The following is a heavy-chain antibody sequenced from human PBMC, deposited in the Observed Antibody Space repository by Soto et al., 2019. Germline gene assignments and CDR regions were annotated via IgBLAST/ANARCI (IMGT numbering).Heavy chain of an antibody. CDR1: GFTLSSYE. CDR2: ISSSGSTI. J-gene: IGHJ5*02. D-gene: IGHD2-15*01. CDR3: ARDYCSGGSCTGWFDP. Sequence: PGGSLRLSCAASGFTLSSYEMNWVRQAPGKGLEWVSYISSSGSTIYYADSVKGRFTISRDNAKNSLYLQMNSLRAEDTAVYYCARDYCSGGSCTGWFDPWGQGTLVTVSS. V-gene: IGHV3-48*03.